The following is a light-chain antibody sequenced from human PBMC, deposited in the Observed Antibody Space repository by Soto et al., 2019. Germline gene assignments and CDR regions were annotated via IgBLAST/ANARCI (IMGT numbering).Light chain of an antibody. CDR2: AAS. V-gene: IGKV3-20*01. CDR1: QSVSSSY. Sequence: EIVLTQSPGTLSLSPGERATLSCRASQSVSSSYLSWYQQKPGQPPRLLIYAASSRATGIPDRFNDSGSATDVTLTISRLEPEEFAVYLCQQHDRSPWTFGQGTKEEIK. J-gene: IGKJ1*01. CDR3: QQHDRSPWT.